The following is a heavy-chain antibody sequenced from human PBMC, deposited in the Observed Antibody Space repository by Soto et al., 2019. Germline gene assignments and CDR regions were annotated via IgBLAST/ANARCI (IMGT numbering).Heavy chain of an antibody. D-gene: IGHD6-19*01. Sequence: GGSLRLSCAASGFTFSSYAMSWVRQAPGKGLEWVSAISGSGGSTYYADSVKGRFTISRDNSKNTLYLQMNSLRAEDTAVYYCAKVGPVYSSGWYYFDYWGQGTLVTVSS. CDR1: GFTFSSYA. V-gene: IGHV3-23*01. J-gene: IGHJ4*02. CDR3: AKVGPVYSSGWYYFDY. CDR2: ISGSGGST.